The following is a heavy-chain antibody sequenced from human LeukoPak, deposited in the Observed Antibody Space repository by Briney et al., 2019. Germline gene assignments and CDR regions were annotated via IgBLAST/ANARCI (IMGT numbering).Heavy chain of an antibody. J-gene: IGHJ4*02. CDR3: AHISYAILTLGY. CDR1: GASLGTSGGG. CDR2: IYWDDDK. D-gene: IGHD3-9*01. V-gene: IGHV2-5*02. Sequence: SGPTLLHPTLTLTLTSTFSGASLGTSGGGVGWIRQPPVKAMEWLALIYWDDDKRYSPSLKSRLTITKDASKNRVVLTMTTMDPADTATYYCAHISYAILTLGYWGQGTLGTVSS.